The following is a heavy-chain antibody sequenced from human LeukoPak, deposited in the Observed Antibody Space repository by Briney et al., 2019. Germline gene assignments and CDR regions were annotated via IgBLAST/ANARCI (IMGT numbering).Heavy chain of an antibody. V-gene: IGHV6-1*01. CDR3: ARGYSYGYVLDY. CDR1: GDTVSSNSAA. D-gene: IGHD5-18*01. J-gene: IGHJ4*02. CDR2: TYFRSKWYN. Sequence: SQTLSLTCAISGDTVSSNSAAWNWIRQSPSRGLEWLGRTYFRSKWYNDYAGSLKGRITINPDTSKNQFSLQLNSVTPEDTAVYYCARGYSYGYVLDYWGQGTLVTVSS.